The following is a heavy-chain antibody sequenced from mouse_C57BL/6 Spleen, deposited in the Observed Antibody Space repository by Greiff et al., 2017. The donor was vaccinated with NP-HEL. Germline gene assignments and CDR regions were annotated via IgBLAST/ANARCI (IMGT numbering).Heavy chain of an antibody. CDR1: GFNIKDYY. D-gene: IGHD1-1*01. J-gene: IGHJ3*01. CDR3: ARDYGSSYGAWFAY. CDR2: IDPEDGET. V-gene: IGHV14-2*01. Sequence: EVKLMESGAELVKPGASVKLSCTASGFNIKDYYMHWVKQRTEQGLEWIGRIDPEDGETKYAPKFQGKATITADTSSNTAYLQLSSLTSEDTVVYYCARDYGSSYGAWFAYWGQGTLVTVSA.